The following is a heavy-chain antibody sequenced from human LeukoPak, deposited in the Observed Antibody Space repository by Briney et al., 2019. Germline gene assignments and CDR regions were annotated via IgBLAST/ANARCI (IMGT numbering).Heavy chain of an antibody. CDR3: ARESMVRGVILLRGWFDP. J-gene: IGHJ5*02. Sequence: PGGSLRLSCAASGFTFSSYAMSWVRQAPGKGLEWVSAVSGSGGSTYYADSVKGRFTISRDNSKNTLYLQMNSLRAEGTAVYYCARESMVRGVILLRGWFDPWGQGTLVTVSS. D-gene: IGHD3-10*01. V-gene: IGHV3-23*01. CDR2: VSGSGGST. CDR1: GFTFSSYA.